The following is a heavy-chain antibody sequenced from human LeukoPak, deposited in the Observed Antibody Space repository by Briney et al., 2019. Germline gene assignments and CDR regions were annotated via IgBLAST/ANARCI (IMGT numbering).Heavy chain of an antibody. CDR1: GFTFSDYY. V-gene: IGHV3-11*06. CDR2: ISSYTSYT. CDR3: ARATHYDILTGCTDFDY. J-gene: IGHJ4*02. D-gene: IGHD3-9*01. Sequence: PGGSLRLSCAASGFTFSDYYMSWIRQAPGKGLEWVSYISSYTSYTNYADSVKGRFTISRDNAKNSLYLQMNSLRAEDTAVYYRARATHYDILTGCTDFDYWGQGTLVTVSS.